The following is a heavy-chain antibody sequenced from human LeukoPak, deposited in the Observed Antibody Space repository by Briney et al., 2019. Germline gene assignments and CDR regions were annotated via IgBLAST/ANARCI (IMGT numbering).Heavy chain of an antibody. CDR3: ARRAAALGAFDY. J-gene: IGHJ4*02. V-gene: IGHV3-74*01. Sequence: PGGSLRLSCAASRFTFSNYWMHWVRQALGKGLVWVSRINSDGSSISYADSVKGRFTISRDNAKNTLYLLMNSLRAKDTAVYYCARRAAALGAFDYWGQGTLVTVSS. D-gene: IGHD6-13*01. CDR1: RFTFSNYW. CDR2: INSDGSSI.